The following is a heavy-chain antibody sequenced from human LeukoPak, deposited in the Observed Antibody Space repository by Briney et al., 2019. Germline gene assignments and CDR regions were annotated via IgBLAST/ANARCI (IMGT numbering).Heavy chain of an antibody. CDR2: IYYSGST. V-gene: IGHV4-39*01. Sequence: PSETLSLTCTVSGGSISSSSYYWGWIRQPPGKGLKWIGNIYYSGSTYYNPSLKSRVTISVDTSKNQFSLKLSSVTAADTAVYYCARQREYDFWSGYYPYWGQGTLVTVSS. D-gene: IGHD3-3*01. CDR1: GGSISSSSYY. CDR3: ARQREYDFWSGYYPY. J-gene: IGHJ4*02.